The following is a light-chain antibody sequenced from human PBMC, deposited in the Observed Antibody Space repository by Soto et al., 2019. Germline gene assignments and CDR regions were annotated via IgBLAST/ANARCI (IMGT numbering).Light chain of an antibody. J-gene: IGKJ4*01. V-gene: IGKV1-33*01. CDR1: HDIKKY. CDR2: DAS. CDR3: QQYDNLPLT. Sequence: DIEMTQSASSLSACVGDRVTITCQASHDIKKYLNWYQQKPGKAPKLLIYDASNLETGVPSRFSGSGSGTDFTFTISSLQPEDIATYYCQQYDNLPLTFGGGTKVDI.